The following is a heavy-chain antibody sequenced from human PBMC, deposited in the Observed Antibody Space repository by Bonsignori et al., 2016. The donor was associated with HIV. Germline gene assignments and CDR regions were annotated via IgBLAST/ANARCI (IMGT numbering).Heavy chain of an antibody. J-gene: IGHJ4*02. D-gene: IGHD2-8*02. Sequence: QVQLVQSGSEVKNPGASVKVSCKTSGFTFFIYDFSWVRQGPGQGLEWMGWISPYTGETGYAQKFQDRLTMTTDSSADTLYMELQGLTSDDSANYYCARGRLVFDNWGQGTLVTVSS. V-gene: IGHV1-18*01. CDR2: ISPYTGET. CDR3: ARGRLVFDN. CDR1: GFTFFIYD.